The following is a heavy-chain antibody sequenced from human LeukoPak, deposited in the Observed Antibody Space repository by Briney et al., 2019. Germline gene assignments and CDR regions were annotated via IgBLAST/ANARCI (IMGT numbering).Heavy chain of an antibody. Sequence: SETLSLTCSVSGASISTYFWSWIRQPPGKGLEWIGYISYSGGTNYNPSLKSRVTISIDTSKNQFSLKLSSVTAADTAVYYCAREVYSSSLGGWCDPWGQGTLVTVSS. CDR1: GASISTYF. CDR3: AREVYSSSLGGWCDP. D-gene: IGHD6-13*01. CDR2: ISYSGGT. V-gene: IGHV4-59*01. J-gene: IGHJ5*02.